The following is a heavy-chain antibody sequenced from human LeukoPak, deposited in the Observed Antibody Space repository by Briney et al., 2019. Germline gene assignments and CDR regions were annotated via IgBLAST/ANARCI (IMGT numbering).Heavy chain of an antibody. V-gene: IGHV3-23*01. CDR2: ISASGGST. CDR3: AKGSAGSYYPYYFDN. CDR1: GFTFSSYA. D-gene: IGHD3-10*01. Sequence: PGGSLRLSCAASGFTFSSYAMSWVRQAPGKGLEWVSAISASGGSTYYADAVQGRFIISRDNSKNTVYLQMHSLRDEDTAIYYCAKGSAGSYYPYYFDNWGQGTLVTVSS. J-gene: IGHJ4*02.